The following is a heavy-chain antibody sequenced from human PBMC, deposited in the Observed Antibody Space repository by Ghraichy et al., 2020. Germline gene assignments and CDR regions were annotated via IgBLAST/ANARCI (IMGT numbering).Heavy chain of an antibody. V-gene: IGHV1-18*01. CDR3: ARDRLLHLLELRDYYYYGMDV. CDR1: GYTFTSYG. CDR2: ISAYNGNT. Sequence: ASVKVSCKASGYTFTSYGISWVRQAPGQGLEWMGWISAYNGNTNYAQKLQGRVTMTTDTSTSTAYMELRSLRSDDTAVYYRARDRLLHLLELRDYYYYGMDVWGQGTTVTVSS. D-gene: IGHD1-7*01. J-gene: IGHJ6*02.